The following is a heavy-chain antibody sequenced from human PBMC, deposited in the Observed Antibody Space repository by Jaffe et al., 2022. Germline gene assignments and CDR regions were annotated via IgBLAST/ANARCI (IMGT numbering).Heavy chain of an antibody. V-gene: IGHV2-5*02. Sequence: QITLKESGPTLVKPTQTLTLTCTFSGFSLSTSGVIVGWIRQPPGKALEWLAVIYWDDDKRYSPSLKNRLTITKDTSKNQVVLTMTNMDPVDTATYFCAHRREVTFDYWGQGTLVTVSS. J-gene: IGHJ4*02. D-gene: IGHD2-21*02. CDR1: GFSLSTSGVI. CDR2: IYWDDDK. CDR3: AHRREVTFDY.